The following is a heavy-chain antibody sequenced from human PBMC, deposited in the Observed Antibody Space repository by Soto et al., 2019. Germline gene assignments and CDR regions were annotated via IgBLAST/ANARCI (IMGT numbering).Heavy chain of an antibody. Sequence: GPSVKVSCKASGYTFTSYGISWVRQAPGQGLEWMGWISAYNGNTNYAQKIQGRVTMTTDTSTSTAYMELSSLRSEDTAVYYCARDRRYDFWSGSDYWGQGTLVTVSS. V-gene: IGHV1-18*01. CDR2: ISAYNGNT. J-gene: IGHJ4*02. CDR1: GYTFTSYG. CDR3: ARDRRYDFWSGSDY. D-gene: IGHD3-3*01.